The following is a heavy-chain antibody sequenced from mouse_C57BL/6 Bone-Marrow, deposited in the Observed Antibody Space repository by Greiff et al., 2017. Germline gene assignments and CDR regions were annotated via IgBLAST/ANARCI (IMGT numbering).Heavy chain of an antibody. CDR3: STFDGNYFDF. Sequence: EVQLVESGAELVRPGASVKLSCTASGFNIKDDYIHWVKQRPEQGLEWIGWIDPEIGDTEYAEKFQGKATITSDTSANTAYLQLSSLTSEDTAVYYCSTFDGNYFDFWGQGTPITVAS. CDR1: GFNIKDDY. V-gene: IGHV14-4*01. J-gene: IGHJ2*01. CDR2: IDPEIGDT. D-gene: IGHD2-3*01.